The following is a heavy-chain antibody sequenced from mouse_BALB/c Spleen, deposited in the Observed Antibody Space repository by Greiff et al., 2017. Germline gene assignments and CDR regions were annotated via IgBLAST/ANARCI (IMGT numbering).Heavy chain of an antibody. CDR1: GFNIKDTY. CDR2: IDPANGNT. D-gene: IGHD1-2*01. J-gene: IGHJ3*01. Sequence: EVKLQESGAELVKPGASVKLSCTASGFNIKDTYMHWVKQRPEQGLEWIGRIDPANGNTKYDPKFQGKATITADTSSNTAYLQLSSLTSEDTAVYYCARPITTATGFAYWGQGTLVTVSA. CDR3: ARPITTATGFAY. V-gene: IGHV14-3*02.